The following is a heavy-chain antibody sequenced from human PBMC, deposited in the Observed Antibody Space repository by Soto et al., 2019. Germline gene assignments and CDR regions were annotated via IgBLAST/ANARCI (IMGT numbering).Heavy chain of an antibody. J-gene: IGHJ3*01. D-gene: IGHD3-22*01. CDR2: ISAHTGSS. V-gene: IGHV1-18*01. Sequence: QVQLVQSGAEVKKPGASVKVSCKASGYTFTSSGMSWVRQAPGRGLEGMGWISAHTGSSEYAQRFQGRVTMTTDSSTSTAYMELRSLRSDDTAVYYCARAFFYQGSDSRGYSFDAFDFWGPGTLVTVSS. CDR3: ARAFFYQGSDSRGYSFDAFDF. CDR1: GYTFTSSG.